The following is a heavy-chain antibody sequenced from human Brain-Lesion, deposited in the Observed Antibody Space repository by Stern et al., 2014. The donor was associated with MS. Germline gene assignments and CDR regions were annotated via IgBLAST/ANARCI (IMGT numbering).Heavy chain of an antibody. CDR2: IYYSGFT. D-gene: IGHD1-26*01. Sequence: VQLVESGPGLVKPSETLSLTCTVSGGSIRSSTYYWAWIRQPPGKGLEWIGDIYYSGFTYYHPSLKSRVTISVDRSKNQFSLKLSSVTAADTAIYYCARHDSVPRPSQLYSARDRGPGYFDYWGQGTLVTVSS. V-gene: IGHV4-39*01. CDR3: ARHDSVPRPSQLYSARDRGPGYFDY. CDR1: GGSIRSSTYY. J-gene: IGHJ4*02.